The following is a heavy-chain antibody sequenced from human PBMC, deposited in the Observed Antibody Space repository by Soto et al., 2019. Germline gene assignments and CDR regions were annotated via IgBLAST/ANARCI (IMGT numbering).Heavy chain of an antibody. J-gene: IGHJ5*02. CDR2: ISGSGGST. CDR1: GFTFSSYA. CDR3: AKAPGELSPTGSSNWFDP. Sequence: LRLSCAASGFTFSSYAMSWVRQAPGKGLEWVSAISGSGGSTYYADSVKGRFTISRDNSKNTLYLQMNSLRAEDTAVYYCAKAPGELSPTGSSNWFDPWGQGTLVTVSS. V-gene: IGHV3-23*01. D-gene: IGHD3-16*02.